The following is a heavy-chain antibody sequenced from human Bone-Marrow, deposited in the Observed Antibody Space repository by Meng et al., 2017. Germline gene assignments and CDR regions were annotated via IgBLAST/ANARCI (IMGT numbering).Heavy chain of an antibody. V-gene: IGHV1-2*06. J-gene: IGHJ4*02. Sequence: QVQWCQSVEDVNYPGAPVKVSCKPSVYNFPDYYIHWVRRAPGHGLEWMGRINPKSGDTHYAQKFQARVTMTGDTSISTAYMELSGLRSDDTAMYYCARDEDISAAGKLFGDYWGQGTLVTVSS. CDR3: ARDEDISAAGKLFGDY. D-gene: IGHD6-25*01. CDR2: INPKSGDT. CDR1: VYNFPDYY.